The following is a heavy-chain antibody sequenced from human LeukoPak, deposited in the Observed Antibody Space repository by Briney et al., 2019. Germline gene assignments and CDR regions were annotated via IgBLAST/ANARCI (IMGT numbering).Heavy chain of an antibody. CDR3: ASYSADAFDI. D-gene: IGHD5-18*01. J-gene: IGHJ3*02. CDR1: GGSISSSSYY. CDR2: IYYSGST. V-gene: IGHV4-39*01. Sequence: SETLSLTCTVSGGSISSSSYYWGWIRQPPGKGLEWIGSIYYSGSTFYNPSLKSRVTISVDTSKNQSSLKLISVTAADTAVYYCASYSADAFDIWGQGTMVTVSS.